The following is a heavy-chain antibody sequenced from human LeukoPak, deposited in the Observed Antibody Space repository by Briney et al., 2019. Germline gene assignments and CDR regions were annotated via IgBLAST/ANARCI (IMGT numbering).Heavy chain of an antibody. V-gene: IGHV3-66*01. J-gene: IGHJ4*02. CDR3: ARITAAGFDY. Sequence: GGSLRLSCAASGXTVSSNYMSWVRQAPGKGLEWVPVIYSGNTTYCADLVKGRFTISRDNSKTTLSLQMDSLRVEDTAVYYCARITAAGFDYWGQGTLVIVSS. CDR2: IYSGNTT. D-gene: IGHD6-13*01. CDR1: GXTVSSNY.